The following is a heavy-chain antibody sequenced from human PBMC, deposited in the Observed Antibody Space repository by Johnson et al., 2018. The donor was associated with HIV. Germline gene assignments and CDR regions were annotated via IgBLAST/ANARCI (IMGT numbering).Heavy chain of an antibody. CDR3: ARVGQKLVPVPRGAFDI. D-gene: IGHD6-6*01. Sequence: EVQLVESGGGVVQPGRSLRLSCAASGFTFSSYAMSWVRQATGKGLEWVSVIYSGGSTYYADSVKGRFTISRDNSKNTLYLQMNSLRAEDTAVYYCARVGQKLVPVPRGAFDIWGQGTMVTVSS. CDR2: IYSGGST. J-gene: IGHJ3*02. CDR1: GFTFSSYA. V-gene: IGHV3-66*02.